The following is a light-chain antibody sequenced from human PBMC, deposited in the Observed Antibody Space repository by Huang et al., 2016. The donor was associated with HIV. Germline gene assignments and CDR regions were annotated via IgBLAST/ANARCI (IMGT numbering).Light chain of an antibody. CDR1: QSVGNS. CDR2: AS. CDR3: QQSYISPWT. Sequence: DIQMTQSPSSLSASVGDRVTITCRTSQSVGNSLNWYQQEPGKAPELLIYASSLQAWVSSRFSGSGSGTDFTLIISSLQPEDFATYYCQQSYISPWTFGQGTKVDLK. V-gene: IGKV1-39*01. J-gene: IGKJ1*01.